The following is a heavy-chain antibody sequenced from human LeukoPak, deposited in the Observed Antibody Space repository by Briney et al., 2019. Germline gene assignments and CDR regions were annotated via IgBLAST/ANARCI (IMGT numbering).Heavy chain of an antibody. V-gene: IGHV4-59*01. CDR3: ARDVVAATGVHYYYYGMDV. J-gene: IGHJ6*02. CDR1: GGSISSYY. D-gene: IGHD2-15*01. Sequence: SETLSLTCTVSGGSISSYYWSWIRQPPGQGLEWIGYIYYSGSTNYNPSLKSRVTISVDTSKNQFSLKLSSVTAADTAVYYCARDVVAATGVHYYYYGMDVWGQGTTVTVSS. CDR2: IYYSGST.